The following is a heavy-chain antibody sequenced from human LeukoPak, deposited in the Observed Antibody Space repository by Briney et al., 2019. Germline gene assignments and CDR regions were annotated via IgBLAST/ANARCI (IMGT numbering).Heavy chain of an antibody. CDR1: GGSFSGYY. CDR3: ARRSGSAQRAYFFDY. Sequence: PSETLSLTCAVSGGSFSGYYWTWIRQPPGKGLEWIGEINHSGSANYNPSLKSRVTISLDTSKNQFSLKLSSVTAADTAVYYCARRSGSAQRAYFFDYWGQGTLVTVSS. D-gene: IGHD3-22*01. V-gene: IGHV4-34*01. CDR2: INHSGSA. J-gene: IGHJ4*02.